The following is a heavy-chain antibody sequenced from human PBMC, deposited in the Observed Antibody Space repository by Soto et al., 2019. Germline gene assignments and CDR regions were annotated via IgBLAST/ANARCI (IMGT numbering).Heavy chain of an antibody. J-gene: IGHJ3*02. CDR2: IYFNGVT. Sequence: PSETLSLTCTVSGGSITNDGYYWTWIRQHPGKGLEWIGYIYFNGVTYYNPSLTSRVTISVDRSKNQFYVNLTSLTAADTAVYYCARPAQTNLDAFDIWGQGTIVTVSS. CDR3: ARPAQTNLDAFDI. D-gene: IGHD1-7*01. V-gene: IGHV4-31*03. CDR1: GGSITNDGYY.